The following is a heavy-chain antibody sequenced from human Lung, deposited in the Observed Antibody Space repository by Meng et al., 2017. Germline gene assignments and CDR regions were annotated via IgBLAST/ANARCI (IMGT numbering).Heavy chain of an antibody. V-gene: IGHV4-34*01. D-gene: IGHD4-11*01. CDR1: GGAFSDYY. CDR3: ARGPTTMAHDFDY. J-gene: IGHJ4*02. Sequence: QGEAHAWGPGLLKPSQTLSLTCVVSGGAFSDYYWSWIRQPPGKGLEWIGEINHSGSTNYNPSLESRATISVDTSQNNLSLKLSSVTAADSAVYYCARGPTTMAHDFDYWGQGTLVTVSS. CDR2: INHSGST.